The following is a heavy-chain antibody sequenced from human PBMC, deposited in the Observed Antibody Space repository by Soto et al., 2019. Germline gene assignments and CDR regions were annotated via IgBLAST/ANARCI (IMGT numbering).Heavy chain of an antibody. CDR2: IYNDGTT. J-gene: IGHJ6*02. D-gene: IGHD3-10*01. V-gene: IGHV3-53*01. CDR3: VRPLPSGRNYGMDV. Sequence: GASVKVSCKASGYTFTKYNIHWVRQAPGMGLEWVSVIYNDGTTYYADSVKGRFTISRDTSKNTLSLQMDSLRAEDTAVYYCVRPLPSGRNYGMDVWGQGTTVTVSS. CDR1: GYTFTKYN.